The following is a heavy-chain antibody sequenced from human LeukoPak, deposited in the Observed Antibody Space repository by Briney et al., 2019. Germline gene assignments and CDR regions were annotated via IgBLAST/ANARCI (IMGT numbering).Heavy chain of an antibody. CDR3: TRGGIVVVPADY. CDR1: GFIFSGYS. D-gene: IGHD2-2*01. V-gene: IGHV3-49*04. CDR2: IRSKAYGGTT. Sequence: GGSLRPSCAASGFIFSGYSMNWVRQAPGKGLEWVGFIRSKAYGGTTEYAASVKGRFTISRDDSKSIAYLQMNSLKTEDTAVYYCTRGGIVVVPADYWGQGTLVTVSS. J-gene: IGHJ4*02.